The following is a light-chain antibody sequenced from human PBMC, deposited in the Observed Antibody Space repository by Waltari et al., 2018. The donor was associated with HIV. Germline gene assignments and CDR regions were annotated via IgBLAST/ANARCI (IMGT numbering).Light chain of an antibody. V-gene: IGLV1-40*01. J-gene: IGLJ3*02. CDR2: GAN. CDR1: SSTIGAGYD. CDR3: QSYDNSVSDSVV. Sequence: QSVLTQPPSVSGAPGQRVTISCTGSSTIGAGYDVQWYQQLPGTAPKLLIYGANNRPSGVPDRFSGSKSGASASLAIAGLQAEDEADYYCQSYDNSVSDSVVFGGGTKVTVL.